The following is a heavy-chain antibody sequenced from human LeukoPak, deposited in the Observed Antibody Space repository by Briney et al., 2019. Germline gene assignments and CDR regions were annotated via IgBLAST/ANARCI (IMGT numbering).Heavy chain of an antibody. CDR1: GFTFSSYA. V-gene: IGHV3-23*01. Sequence: GGSLRLSCAASGFTFSSYAMSWVRQAPGKGLEWVSAISGSGGSTYYADSVKGRFTISRDNSKNTLYLQLNSLRAEDTAVYYCAKGGCSSTSCYRGSPFDYWGQGTLVTVSS. CDR3: AKGGCSSTSCYRGSPFDY. CDR2: ISGSGGST. J-gene: IGHJ4*02. D-gene: IGHD2-2*01.